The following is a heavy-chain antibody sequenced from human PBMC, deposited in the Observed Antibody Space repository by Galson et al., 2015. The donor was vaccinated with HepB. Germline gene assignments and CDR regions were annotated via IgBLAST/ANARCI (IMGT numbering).Heavy chain of an antibody. Sequence: SLRLSCAASGFTFSSYGMHWVRQAPGMGLEWVAVIWYVGNNKYYADSVRGRFTISRDNSKNTLYLRMNSLRVEDTAVYYCARSDYYGSGTTEYWGQGILVTVSS. CDR1: GFTFSSYG. J-gene: IGHJ4*02. CDR3: ARSDYYGSGTTEY. CDR2: IWYVGNNK. D-gene: IGHD3-10*01. V-gene: IGHV3-33*08.